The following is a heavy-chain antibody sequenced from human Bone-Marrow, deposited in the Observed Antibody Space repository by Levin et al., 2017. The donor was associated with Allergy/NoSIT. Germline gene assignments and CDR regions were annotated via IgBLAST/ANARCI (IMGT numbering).Heavy chain of an antibody. V-gene: IGHV3-9*01. CDR3: ARVKASYYGMDV. CDR2: ISGNSGTI. Sequence: PGGSLRLSCAAAGFTFDDYAMHWVRQAPGKGLEWVSGISGNSGTIGYADSVKGRFTISRDNAKKSLYLQMNSLRPEDTALYYCARVKASYYGMDVWGQGTTVTVSS. D-gene: IGHD5-12*01. CDR1: GFTFDDYA. J-gene: IGHJ6*02.